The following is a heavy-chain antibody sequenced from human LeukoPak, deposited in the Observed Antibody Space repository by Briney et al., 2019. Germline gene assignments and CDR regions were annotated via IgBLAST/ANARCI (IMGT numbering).Heavy chain of an antibody. Sequence: LSLACHVSGGSISSGDYYWSWIRPPPGRGLGWIGYIYYSGSTYYNPSLKSRVTISVDTSKNQFSLKLSSVTAADTAVYYCARGKGLEQQLVLNWFDPWGQGTLVTVSS. CDR3: ARGKGLEQQLVLNWFDP. CDR2: IYYSGST. D-gene: IGHD6-13*01. CDR1: GGSISSGDYY. J-gene: IGHJ5*02. V-gene: IGHV4-30-4*01.